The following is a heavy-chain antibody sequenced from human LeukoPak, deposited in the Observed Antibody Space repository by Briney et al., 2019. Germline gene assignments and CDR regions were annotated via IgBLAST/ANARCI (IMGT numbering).Heavy chain of an antibody. CDR2: IYTSGST. J-gene: IGHJ6*03. CDR3: ARTEESGYNYGYFGYYYYMDV. V-gene: IGHV4-61*02. Sequence: PSETLSLTCTVSGGSISSGSYFWSWIRQPAGKGLEWIGRIYTSGSTNYNPSLKSRVTISVDTSKNQFSLKLSSVTAADTAVYYCARTEESGYNYGYFGYYYYMDVWGKGTTVTVSS. D-gene: IGHD5-18*01. CDR1: GGSISSGSYF.